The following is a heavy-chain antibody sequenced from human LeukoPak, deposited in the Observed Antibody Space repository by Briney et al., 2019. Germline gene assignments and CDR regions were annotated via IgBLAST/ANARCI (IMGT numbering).Heavy chain of an antibody. Sequence: NPSETLSLTCAVYGESLNSYYWSWVRQPPGEGLEWIGEIYESGTTEYNPSLKSRVTISMVPSKKQFSLSLSSLTAAATAVYYCARGAWATRLGSWRLGT. CDR1: GESLNSYY. CDR2: IYESGTT. J-gene: IGHJ5*01. CDR3: ARGAWATRLGS. V-gene: IGHV4-34*01. D-gene: IGHD2-15*01.